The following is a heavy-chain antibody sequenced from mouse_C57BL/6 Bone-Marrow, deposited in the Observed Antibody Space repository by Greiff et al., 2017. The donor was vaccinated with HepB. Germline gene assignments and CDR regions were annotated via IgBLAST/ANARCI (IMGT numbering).Heavy chain of an antibody. Sequence: EVMLVESGAELVRPGASVKLSCTASGFNIKDDYMHWVKQRPEQGLEWIGWIDPENGDTEYASKFQGKATITADTSSNTAYLQLSSLTSEDTAVYYCTTWGGYYFDYWGQGTTLTVSS. CDR1: GFNIKDDY. CDR2: IDPENGDT. CDR3: TTWGGYYFDY. V-gene: IGHV14-4*01. J-gene: IGHJ2*01.